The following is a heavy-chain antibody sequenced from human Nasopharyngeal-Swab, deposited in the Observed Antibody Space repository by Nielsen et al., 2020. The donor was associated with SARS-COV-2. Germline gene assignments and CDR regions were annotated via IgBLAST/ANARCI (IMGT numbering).Heavy chain of an antibody. CDR3: ARLYNYASSYFDY. V-gene: IGHV3-73*01. D-gene: IGHD5-18*01. CDR1: GFTFSGST. Sequence: GESLKISCAASGFTFSGSTMHWVRQASGKGLEWVGRIRSKADNYATAYAASVKGRFIISRDDSKNTAYLQMNSLRAEDTAVYYCARLYNYASSYFDYWGQGTLVTVSS. J-gene: IGHJ4*02. CDR2: IRSKADNYAT.